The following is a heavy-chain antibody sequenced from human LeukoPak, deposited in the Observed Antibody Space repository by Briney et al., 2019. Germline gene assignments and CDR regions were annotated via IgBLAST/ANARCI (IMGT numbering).Heavy chain of an antibody. J-gene: IGHJ5*02. CDR1: GFTFSSYA. D-gene: IGHD6-19*01. V-gene: IGHV3-30*04. Sequence: PGGSLRLSCAASGFTFSSYAMHWVRQAPGKGLEWVAVISYDGSNKYYADSVKGRFTISRDNSKNTLYLQMNSLRAEDTAVYYCARAGEQWLFLSSAGNWFDPWGQGTLVTVSS. CDR3: ARAGEQWLFLSSAGNWFDP. CDR2: ISYDGSNK.